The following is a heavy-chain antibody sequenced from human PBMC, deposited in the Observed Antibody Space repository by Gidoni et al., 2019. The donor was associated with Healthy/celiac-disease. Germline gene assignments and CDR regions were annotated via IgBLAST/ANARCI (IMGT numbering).Heavy chain of an antibody. CDR2: IKSKTDGGTT. CDR1: GFTFSNAW. J-gene: IGHJ4*02. D-gene: IGHD1-26*01. V-gene: IGHV3-15*01. Sequence: EVQLVESGGGLVKPGGSLRLSWAASGFTFSNAWMCWVRQAPGKGLEWVGRIKSKTDGGTTDYAAPVKGRFTISRDDSKNTLYLQMNSLKTEDTAVYYCTTDKSVVGATVPDYWGQGTLVTVSS. CDR3: TTDKSVVGATVPDY.